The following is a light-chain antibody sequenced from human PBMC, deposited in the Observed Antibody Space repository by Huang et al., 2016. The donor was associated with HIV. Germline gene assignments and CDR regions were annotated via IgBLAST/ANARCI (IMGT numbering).Light chain of an antibody. CDR1: QSVSSY. CDR2: DAS. V-gene: IGKV3-11*01. CDR3: QQRSNWA. J-gene: IGKJ5*01. Sequence: EIVLTQSPATLSLSPGERATLSCRASQSVSSYLAWYQQKPGQAPRLLIYDASNRATGIPNRFSGSGSGTDFTLTISSLEPEDFAVYYCQQRSNWAFGQGTRLEIK.